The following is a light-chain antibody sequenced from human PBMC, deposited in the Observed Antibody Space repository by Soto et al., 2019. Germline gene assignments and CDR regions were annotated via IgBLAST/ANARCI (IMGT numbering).Light chain of an antibody. CDR1: SSDVGGYNY. J-gene: IGLJ1*01. CDR3: SSYTSGTTRYV. Sequence: QSALTQPASVSGSPGQSVTISCTGTSSDVGGYNYVSWYQQNAGKAPKLTIYDVSNGPSGVSDRFSGSKSGNTASLTISGLQAEDEADYYCSSYTSGTTRYVFGTGTKLTVL. CDR2: DVS. V-gene: IGLV2-14*03.